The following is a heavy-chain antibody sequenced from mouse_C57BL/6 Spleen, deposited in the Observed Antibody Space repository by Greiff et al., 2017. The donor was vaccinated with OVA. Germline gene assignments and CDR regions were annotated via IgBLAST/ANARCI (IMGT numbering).Heavy chain of an antibody. CDR3: ARSSAPSYYAMDY. V-gene: IGHV1-81*01. D-gene: IGHD2-10*02. J-gene: IGHJ4*01. CDR1: GYTFTSYG. CDR2: IYPRSGNT. Sequence: VQLQQSGAELARPGASVKLSCKASGYTFTSYGISWVKQRTGQGLEWIGEIYPRSGNTYYNEKFKGKATLPADKSSSTAYMELRSLTCEDSAVYICARSSAPSYYAMDYWGQGTSVTVSS.